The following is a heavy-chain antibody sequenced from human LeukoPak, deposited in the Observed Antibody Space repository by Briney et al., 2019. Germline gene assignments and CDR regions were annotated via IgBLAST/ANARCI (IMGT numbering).Heavy chain of an antibody. V-gene: IGHV3-21*01. J-gene: IGHJ4*02. CDR1: GFTFSTYS. CDR2: ISSSSTYI. D-gene: IGHD3-22*01. Sequence: GGSLRLSCAASGFTFSTYSLNWVRQAPGKGLEWVSSISSSSTYIYYADSVKGRFTISRDNAKNSLYLQMNSLRAEDTAVHYCARDVYDSSGYYAIDYWGQGTLVTVSS. CDR3: ARDVYDSSGYYAIDY.